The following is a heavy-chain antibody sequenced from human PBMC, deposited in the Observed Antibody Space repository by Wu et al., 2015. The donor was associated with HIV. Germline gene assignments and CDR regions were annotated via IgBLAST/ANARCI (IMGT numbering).Heavy chain of an antibody. CDR3: VRGLYGGSPYNYFDP. D-gene: IGHD1-26*01. CDR2: INPERGAT. V-gene: IGHV1-2*02. J-gene: IGHJ5*02. CDR1: GYTFTRYS. Sequence: QVQLVQSGVEVKKPGASVRVSCRASGYTFTRYSIHWVRQAPGQGLEWVGWINPERGATEYAKKFQGRVTMSTDTSTNTAYMDLKNLKSDDTAVFYCVRGLYGGSPYNYFDPWGQGTLVTVSS.